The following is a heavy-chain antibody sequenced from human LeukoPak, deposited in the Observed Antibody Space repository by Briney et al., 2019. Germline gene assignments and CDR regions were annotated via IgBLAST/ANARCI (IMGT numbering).Heavy chain of an antibody. D-gene: IGHD2-2*02. Sequence: SETLSLTCTVSGGSISSYYWSWIRQPAGKGLEWIGRIYTSGSTNYNPSLKSRVTMSVDTSKNQFSLKLSSVTAADTAVYYCAREYCSSTSCYRYYFDYWGQGTLVTVSS. V-gene: IGHV4-4*07. J-gene: IGHJ4*02. CDR1: GGSISSYY. CDR3: AREYCSSTSCYRYYFDY. CDR2: IYTSGST.